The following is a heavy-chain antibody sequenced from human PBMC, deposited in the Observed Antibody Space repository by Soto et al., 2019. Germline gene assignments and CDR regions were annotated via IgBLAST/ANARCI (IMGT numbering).Heavy chain of an antibody. D-gene: IGHD2-15*01. V-gene: IGHV3-9*01. CDR1: GFTFDDYA. CDR2: ISWNSGSI. Sequence: GGSLRLSCAASGFTFDDYAMHWVRQAPGKGLEWVSGISWNSGSIGYADSVKGRFTISRDNAKNSLYLQMNSLRAEDTALYYCAKDVVAATYYYYGMDVWGQGTRVTVSS. J-gene: IGHJ6*02. CDR3: AKDVVAATYYYYGMDV.